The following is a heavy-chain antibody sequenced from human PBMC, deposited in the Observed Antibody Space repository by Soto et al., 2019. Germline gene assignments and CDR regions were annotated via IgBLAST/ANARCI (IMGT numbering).Heavy chain of an antibody. CDR2: IIPVVGTP. CDR1: GGTFSIYT. D-gene: IGHD3-22*01. Sequence: QVQLVQSGAEVKKPGSSVKVSCKASGGTFSIYTINWVRQATGQGLEWMGGIIPVVGTPNYAQKFQGRVTIAADKSTTTAYMELSRLRSEDTAVYYCARDPTFYDDRIGYFPLVNWFDPWGQGTLVTVSS. V-gene: IGHV1-69*06. CDR3: ARDPTFYDDRIGYFPLVNWFDP. J-gene: IGHJ5*02.